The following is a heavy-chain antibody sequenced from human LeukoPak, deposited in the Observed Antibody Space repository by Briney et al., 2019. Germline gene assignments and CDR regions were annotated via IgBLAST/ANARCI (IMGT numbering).Heavy chain of an antibody. CDR2: VYSSGNT. D-gene: IGHD3-16*02. CDR1: GGSISSSGYY. J-gene: IGHJ5*02. CDR3: ARSHSFYSENCFDP. V-gene: IGHV4-39*07. Sequence: SETLSLTCTVSGGSISSSGYYWGWIRQPPGKGLEWIGSVYSSGNTYYNPSLKSRVTISVDTSKNQFSLKMKSVTAADTAMYYCARSHSFYSENCFDPWGQGTLVTVSS.